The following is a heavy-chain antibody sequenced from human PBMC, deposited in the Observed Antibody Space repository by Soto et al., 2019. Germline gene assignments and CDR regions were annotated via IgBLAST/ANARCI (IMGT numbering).Heavy chain of an antibody. CDR1: GYTFTTYY. D-gene: IGHD5-12*01. CDR2: INPSGGST. V-gene: IGHV1-46*01. CDR3: ARARRDGYDGGGMDV. Sequence: ASVKVSCKAAGYTFTTYYMHWVRQAPGQGLEWMGIINPSGGSTSYVKKFQGRVTMTRDTFTSTVYMELSSLRSEDTAVYYCARARRDGYDGGGMDVWGQGTTVTVSS. J-gene: IGHJ6*02.